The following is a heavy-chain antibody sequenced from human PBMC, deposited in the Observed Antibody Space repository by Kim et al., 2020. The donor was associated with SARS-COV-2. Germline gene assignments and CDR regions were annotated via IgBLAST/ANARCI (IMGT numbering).Heavy chain of an antibody. CDR2: IIPIFGTA. D-gene: IGHD2-15*01. V-gene: IGHV1-69*13. CDR1: GGTFSSYA. J-gene: IGHJ6*02. Sequence: SVKVSCKASGGTFSSYAISWVRQAPGQGLEWMGVIIPIFGTAKYAQKFHGRVTITADESTSTAYMELSSLRSEDTAVYYCARDSGHCSGGSCFDYYYGMDVWGQGTTVTVSS. CDR3: ARDSGHCSGGSCFDYYYGMDV.